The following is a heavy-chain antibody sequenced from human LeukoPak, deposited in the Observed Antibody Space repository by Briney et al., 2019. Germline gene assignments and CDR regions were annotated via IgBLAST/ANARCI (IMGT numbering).Heavy chain of an antibody. V-gene: IGHV3-53*01. D-gene: IGHD1-1*01. Sequence: GGSLRLSCAASGFTVSSNYISWVRQAPGKGLKWVSVIYSGGSTYYADSVKGRFTISRDNSKATLYLQMNSLRIEDTAVYSCAKDPSTGTTNWFDPWGRGTMVTVSS. CDR1: GFTVSSNY. J-gene: IGHJ5*01. CDR2: IYSGGST. CDR3: AKDPSTGTTNWFDP.